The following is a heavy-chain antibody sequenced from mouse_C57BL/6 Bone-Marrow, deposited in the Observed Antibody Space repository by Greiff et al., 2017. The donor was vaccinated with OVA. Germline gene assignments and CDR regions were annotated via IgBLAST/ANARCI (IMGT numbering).Heavy chain of an antibody. D-gene: IGHD4-1*01. CDR1: GYTFTSYW. Sequence: VQLQQPGAELVRPGSSVKLSCKASGYTFTSYWMHWVKQRPIQGLEWIGNIDPSDSETHYNQKFKDKATLTVDKSSSTAYMQLSSLTSEDSAVYYCARGTPLNWDFDYWGQGTTLTVSS. V-gene: IGHV1-52*01. CDR2: IDPSDSET. J-gene: IGHJ2*01. CDR3: ARGTPLNWDFDY.